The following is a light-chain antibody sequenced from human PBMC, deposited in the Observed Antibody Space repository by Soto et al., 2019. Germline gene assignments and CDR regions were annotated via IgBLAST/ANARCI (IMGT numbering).Light chain of an antibody. CDR3: QQYNNWPPWT. Sequence: EIVMTQSPATLSASPGERATLSCSASQSVSSNLAWYQQKPGQAPRLLIYGASTRATGITARFSGSGSGTEFTLTISSLQSEDFEVDYCQQYNNWPPWTFGQGTKVEIK. J-gene: IGKJ1*01. V-gene: IGKV3-15*01. CDR2: GAS. CDR1: QSVSSN.